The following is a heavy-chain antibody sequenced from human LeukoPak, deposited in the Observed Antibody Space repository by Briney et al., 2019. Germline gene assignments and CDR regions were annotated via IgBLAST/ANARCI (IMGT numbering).Heavy chain of an antibody. CDR1: GYTFTSYD. D-gene: IGHD4-11*01. CDR3: ARGRATVTTHCFDP. V-gene: IGHV1-8*03. J-gene: IGHJ5*02. CDR2: MNPNSGNT. Sequence: ASVKVSCKASGYTFTSYDINWVRQATGQGLERMGWMNPNSGNTSYAQKFQGRVTITRNTSISTAYMELSSLTSEDTAVYYCARGRATVTTHCFDPWGQGTLVTVSS.